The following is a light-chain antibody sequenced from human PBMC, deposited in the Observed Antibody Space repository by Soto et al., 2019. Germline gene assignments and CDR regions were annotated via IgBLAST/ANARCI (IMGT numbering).Light chain of an antibody. Sequence: EIVLTQSPGTRSLSQVERATLSFRASQSVSSSYLAWYQHKPGQAPRLLIYGASSRATGIPDRFSGSGSGTDFTLTISRLEPEDLAVYYCQQYGRSPLTFGGGTKVDIK. J-gene: IGKJ4*01. CDR2: GAS. CDR3: QQYGRSPLT. CDR1: QSVSSSY. V-gene: IGKV3-20*01.